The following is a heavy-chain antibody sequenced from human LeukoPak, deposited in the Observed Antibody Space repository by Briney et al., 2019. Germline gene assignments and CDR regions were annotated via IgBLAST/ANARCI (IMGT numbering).Heavy chain of an antibody. V-gene: IGHV3-9*01. CDR3: AKAVDSSGYYYTTH. CDR1: GFTFDDYA. D-gene: IGHD3-22*01. Sequence: PGRSLRLSCAASGFTFDDYAMHWVRQAPGKGLEWVSGISWNSGSIGYADSVKGRFTISRDNAKNSLYLQMNSLRAEDTALYYCAKAVDSSGYYYTTHRGQGTLVTVSS. CDR2: ISWNSGSI. J-gene: IGHJ4*02.